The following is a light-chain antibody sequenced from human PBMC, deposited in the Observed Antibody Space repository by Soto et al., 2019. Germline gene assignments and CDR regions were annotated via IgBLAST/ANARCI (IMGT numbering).Light chain of an antibody. Sequence: EIVLTQSPGTLSVSPGERATLSCRASQTISSNYLAWYQQKPGQAPSLLIYGTSSRATGIPDRFSGSGSGTDFTLTISSLDPDDSAIYYCQQYGSWTFGQGTKVEIK. CDR3: QQYGSWT. V-gene: IGKV3-20*01. CDR1: QTISSNY. CDR2: GTS. J-gene: IGKJ1*01.